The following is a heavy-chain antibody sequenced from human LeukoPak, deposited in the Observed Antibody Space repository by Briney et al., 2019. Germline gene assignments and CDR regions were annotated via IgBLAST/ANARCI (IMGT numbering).Heavy chain of an antibody. Sequence: GESLKISCKGSGYNFPSYRIGWVRQMPGQGLEWMGIIFPGDSDTRYSPSFQGQVSISADKSISTAYLQWSSLKASDTAIYYCASEYCSGGNCYFDYWGQGTLVTVSS. J-gene: IGHJ4*02. CDR2: IFPGDSDT. D-gene: IGHD2-15*01. CDR1: GYNFPSYR. V-gene: IGHV5-51*01. CDR3: ASEYCSGGNCYFDY.